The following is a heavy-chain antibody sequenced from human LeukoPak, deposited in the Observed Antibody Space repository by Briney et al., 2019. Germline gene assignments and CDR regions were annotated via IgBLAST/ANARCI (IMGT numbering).Heavy chain of an antibody. CDR3: ARAPYGSATNNYYMDV. V-gene: IGHV4-59*01. Sequence: SSETLSLTCTVSGGSISSYYWSWIRQPPGKGLEWIGFFYYSGSTNYNPSLKSRVTISVDTSKNQFSLKLGSVTAADTAVYYCARAPYGSATNNYYMDVWGKGTTVTVSS. D-gene: IGHD3-10*01. CDR2: FYYSGST. CDR1: GGSISSYY. J-gene: IGHJ6*03.